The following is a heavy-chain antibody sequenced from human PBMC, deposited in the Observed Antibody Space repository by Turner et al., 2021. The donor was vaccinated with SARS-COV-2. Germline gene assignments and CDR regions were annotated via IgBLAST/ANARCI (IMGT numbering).Heavy chain of an antibody. CDR1: GFTFSSYA. V-gene: IGHV3-30*04. J-gene: IGHJ4*02. CDR3: ARDQEGWKFDY. Sequence: QVQLVESGGGVVQPGRSLRLSCAASGFTFSSYAMHWVRQAPGKGLEWVAVISYDGSNKFYADSVKGRFTISRDNSKNSLYLQMNSLRADDTAVYYRARDQEGWKFDYWGQGTLVTVSS. CDR2: ISYDGSNK. D-gene: IGHD1-1*01.